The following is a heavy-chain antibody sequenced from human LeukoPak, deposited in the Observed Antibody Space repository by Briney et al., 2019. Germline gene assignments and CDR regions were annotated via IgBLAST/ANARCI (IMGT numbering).Heavy chain of an antibody. CDR2: ISYDGSNK. D-gene: IGHD6-13*01. CDR1: GFTFSSYG. Sequence: GGSLRLSCAASGFTFSSYGMHWVRQAPGKGLEWVAVISYDGSNKYYADSVKGRFTISRDNSKNTLYLQMNCLRAEGTAVYYCANERAAAGIWFDPWGRGTLVTVSS. J-gene: IGHJ5*02. V-gene: IGHV3-30*18. CDR3: ANERAAAGIWFDP.